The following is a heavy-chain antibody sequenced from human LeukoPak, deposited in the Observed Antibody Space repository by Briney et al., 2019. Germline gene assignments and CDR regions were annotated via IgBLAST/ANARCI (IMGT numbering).Heavy chain of an antibody. CDR1: GFTFSSYA. D-gene: IGHD6-19*01. CDR2: ISYDGSNK. CDR3: ARDRRPAGKNLVSWFDP. Sequence: GGSLRLSCAASGFTFSSYAMHWVRQAPGKGLEWVAVISYDGSNKYYADSVKGRFTISRDNSKNTLYLQMNSLRAEDTAVYYCARDRRPAGKNLVSWFDPWGQGTLVTVSS. J-gene: IGHJ5*02. V-gene: IGHV3-30*04.